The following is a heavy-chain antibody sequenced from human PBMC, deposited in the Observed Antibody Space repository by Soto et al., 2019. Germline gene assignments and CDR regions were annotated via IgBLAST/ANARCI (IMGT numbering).Heavy chain of an antibody. CDR3: ARRLRAAGSHFDY. V-gene: IGHV4-39*01. D-gene: IGHD6-13*01. Sequence: HLQLQESGPGLVKPSETLSLTCTVSGVPISSRSYYWGWIRQPPGKGLEWIGSIYYSGSTYYNPSLQSRVTISVDSSKSQFSLKSSSVTAGDTAVYYCARRLRAAGSHFDYWGQGTLVTVSS. CDR2: IYYSGST. J-gene: IGHJ4*02. CDR1: GVPISSRSYY.